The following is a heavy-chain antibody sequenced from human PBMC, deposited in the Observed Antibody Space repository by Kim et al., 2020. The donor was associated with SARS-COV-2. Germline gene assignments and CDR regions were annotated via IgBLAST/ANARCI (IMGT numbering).Heavy chain of an antibody. Sequence: GESLKISCKGSGYSFTSYWIGWVRQMPGKGLEWMGIIYPGDSDTRYSPSFQGQVTISADKSISTAYLQWSSLKASDTAMYYCARRKSMVRGFNWFDPWGQGTLVTVSS. J-gene: IGHJ5*02. V-gene: IGHV5-51*01. D-gene: IGHD3-10*01. CDR1: GYSFTSYW. CDR2: IYPGDSDT. CDR3: ARRKSMVRGFNWFDP.